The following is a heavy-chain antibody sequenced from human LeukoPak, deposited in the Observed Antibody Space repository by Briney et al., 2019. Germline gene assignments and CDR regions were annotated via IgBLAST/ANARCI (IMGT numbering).Heavy chain of an antibody. CDR2: ISGSGGST. CDR1: GITFSSHG. D-gene: IGHD3-16*01. Sequence: GGSLRLSCAASGITFSSHGMSWVRQAPGKGLEWVSSISGSGGSTYYADSVKGRFTISRDNSKNTLYLQMNILKTEDTAMYYCTTGGGTSDYWGQGTLVTVSS. V-gene: IGHV3-23*01. CDR3: TTGGGTSDY. J-gene: IGHJ4*02.